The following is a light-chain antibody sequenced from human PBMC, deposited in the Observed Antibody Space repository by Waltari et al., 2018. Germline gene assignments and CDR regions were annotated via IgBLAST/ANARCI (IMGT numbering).Light chain of an antibody. V-gene: IGLV2-8*01. Sequence: QSALTQPPSATGSPGQSVTISCTGGRWDVGAYRYVSWYQQHPGRAPNVIMYEIDKRPSGVPDRFSGSKSGTTDSLTISGLKLEDEADYYCTSYGGTNNFLVGSGTKVTV. J-gene: IGLJ1*01. CDR2: EID. CDR1: RWDVGAYRY. CDR3: TSYGGTNNFL.